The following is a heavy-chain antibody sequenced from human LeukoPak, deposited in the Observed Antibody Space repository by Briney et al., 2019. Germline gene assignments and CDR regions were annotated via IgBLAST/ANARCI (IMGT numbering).Heavy chain of an antibody. D-gene: IGHD3-22*01. CDR1: GGTFSSYA. CDR2: ISAYNGNT. V-gene: IGHV1-18*01. J-gene: IGHJ4*02. Sequence: APVKVSCKASGGTFSSYAISWVRQAPGQGLEWMGWISAYNGNTNYAQKVQGKVTMTTDTSTSTAYMELRSLRSDDTAVYYCARIYYDSSGYSPYDYWGQGTLVTVSS. CDR3: ARIYYDSSGYSPYDY.